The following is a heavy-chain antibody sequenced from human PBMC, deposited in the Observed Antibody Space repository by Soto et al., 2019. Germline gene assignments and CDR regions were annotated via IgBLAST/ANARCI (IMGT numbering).Heavy chain of an antibody. D-gene: IGHD2-15*01. CDR3: TRPGYCSGGSCYSDY. J-gene: IGHJ4*02. V-gene: IGHV3-73*02. CDR1: GFTFSGSA. Sequence: EVQLVESGGGLVQPGGSLKLSCAASGFTFSGSAMHWVRQASGKGLEWVGRIRSKANSYATAYAASVKGRFNISRDDSKNTAYLQMNSLKTEDTAVYYCTRPGYCSGGSCYSDYWGQGTLVTVSS. CDR2: IRSKANSYAT.